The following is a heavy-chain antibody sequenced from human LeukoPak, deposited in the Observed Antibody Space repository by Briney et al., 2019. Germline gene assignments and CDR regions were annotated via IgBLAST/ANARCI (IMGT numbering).Heavy chain of an antibody. J-gene: IGHJ3*02. CDR2: ISSSSYI. V-gene: IGHV3-21*01. CDR1: GFTFSSYS. CDR3: ARRYYYDSSGYSDAFDI. D-gene: IGHD3-22*01. Sequence: PGGSLRLSCAASGFTFSSYSMNWVRQAPGKGLEWVSSISSSSYIYYADSVKGRFTISRDNAKNSLYLQMNSLRAEDTAVYYCARRYYYDSSGYSDAFDIWGQGTMVTVSS.